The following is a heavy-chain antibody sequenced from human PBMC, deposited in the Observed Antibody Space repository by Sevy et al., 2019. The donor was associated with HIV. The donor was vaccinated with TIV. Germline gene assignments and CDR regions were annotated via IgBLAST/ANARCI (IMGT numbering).Heavy chain of an antibody. D-gene: IGHD2-2*01. J-gene: IGHJ4*02. V-gene: IGHV1-2*02. CDR1: GYTFTGYY. CDR2: INPNSGGT. CDR3: AGARRYCSRTSCPLGYYFDY. Sequence: ASVKVSCKASGYTFTGYYMHWVRQAPGQGLEWMGWINPNSGGTNYAQKFQGRVTMTRDTSISTAYMELSRLRSDDTARVYCAGARRYCSRTSCPLGYYFDYWGQGTLVTVSS.